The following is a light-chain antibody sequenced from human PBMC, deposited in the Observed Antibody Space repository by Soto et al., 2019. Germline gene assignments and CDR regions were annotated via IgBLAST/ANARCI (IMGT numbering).Light chain of an antibody. J-gene: IGKJ1*01. CDR3: QQCNTWPRT. CDR2: GAS. Sequence: ETVMTQSPATLSVSPGERATLSCRASQSVSSILAWYQQKPGQAPRLLIYGASTRDTGIPARFSGSGSGTEFTLTISSPQSEDFAVYYCQQCNTWPRTFGQGTKVDI. CDR1: QSVSSI. V-gene: IGKV3-15*01.